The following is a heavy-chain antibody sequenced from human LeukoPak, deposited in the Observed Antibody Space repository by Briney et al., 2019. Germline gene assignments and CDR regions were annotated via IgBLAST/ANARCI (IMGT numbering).Heavy chain of an antibody. J-gene: IGHJ5*02. Sequence: PGGSLRLSCAASGFTFNIYAMSWVRQAPGKGLEWVSAISGSGGSTYYADSVKGRFTISRDNSKNTLYLQMNSLRAEDTAVYYCAKALSGDYEHWFDPWGQGTLVTVSS. V-gene: IGHV3-23*01. CDR3: AKALSGDYEHWFDP. CDR2: ISGSGGST. D-gene: IGHD4-17*01. CDR1: GFTFNIYA.